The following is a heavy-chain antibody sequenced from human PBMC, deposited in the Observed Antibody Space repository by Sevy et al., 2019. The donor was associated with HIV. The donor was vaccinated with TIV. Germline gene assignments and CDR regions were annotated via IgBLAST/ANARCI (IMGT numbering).Heavy chain of an antibody. D-gene: IGHD6-13*01. CDR3: ARAIGAGAAY. CDR2: INEHGSTN. V-gene: IGHV3-7*03. Sequence: GGSLRLSCAASGFIFNDYWMHWVRQAPGKGLEWVANINEHGSTNYYLDSVKGRFTISRDNAKNSLFLQMNSLRVEDTAVYYCARAIGAGAAYWGQGTPVTVSS. J-gene: IGHJ4*02. CDR1: GFIFNDYW.